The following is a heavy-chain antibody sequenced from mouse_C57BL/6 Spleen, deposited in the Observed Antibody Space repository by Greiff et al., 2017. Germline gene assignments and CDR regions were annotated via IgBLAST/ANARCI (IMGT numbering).Heavy chain of an antibody. CDR3: ATNWDGYYAMDY. CDR1: GFTFSDYG. D-gene: IGHD4-1*01. Sequence: EVQRVESGGGLVKPGGSLKLSCAASGFTFSDYGMHWVRQAPEKGLEWVAYISSGNSTIYYADTVKGRFTISRDNAKNTLFLQMTSLRSEDTAMYYCATNWDGYYAMDYWGQGTSVTVSS. V-gene: IGHV5-17*01. J-gene: IGHJ4*01. CDR2: ISSGNSTI.